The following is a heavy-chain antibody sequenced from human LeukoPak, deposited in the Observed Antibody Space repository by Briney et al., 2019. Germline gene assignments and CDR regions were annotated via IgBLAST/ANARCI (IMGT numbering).Heavy chain of an antibody. Sequence: GGSLRLSCAASGFTFSSYAMSWVRQAPVKGLEWVSAISGSGGSTYYADSVKGRFTISRDNSKNTLYLQMNSLRAEDTAVYYCAKDDDIEQLVGYFDYWGQGTLVTVSS. CDR2: ISGSGGST. CDR3: AKDDDIEQLVGYFDY. J-gene: IGHJ4*02. D-gene: IGHD6-6*01. V-gene: IGHV3-23*01. CDR1: GFTFSSYA.